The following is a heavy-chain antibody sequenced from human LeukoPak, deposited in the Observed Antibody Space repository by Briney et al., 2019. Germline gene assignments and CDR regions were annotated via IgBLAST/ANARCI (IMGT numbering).Heavy chain of an antibody. CDR2: ISSSGSTI. Sequence: GGSLRLSCAASGFTFSSYEMNWVRQAPGKGLEWVSYISSSGSTIYYADSVKGRFTISRDNAKNSLYLQMNSLRAEDTAVYYCARHNYYDSSGSDYWGQGTLVTVSS. CDR3: ARHNYYDSSGSDY. J-gene: IGHJ4*02. V-gene: IGHV3-48*03. CDR1: GFTFSSYE. D-gene: IGHD3-22*01.